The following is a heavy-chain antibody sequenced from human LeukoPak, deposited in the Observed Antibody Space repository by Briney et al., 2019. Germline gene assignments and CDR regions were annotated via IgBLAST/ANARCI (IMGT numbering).Heavy chain of an antibody. D-gene: IGHD3-3*01. CDR2: ISGSGGST. CDR3: AKANYDFWSGYLFPFDY. Sequence: PGGSLRLSCAASGFTFSSYAMSWVRQAPGKGLEWVSAISGSGGSTYYADSVKGRFTISRDNSKNTLYLQMNSLRAEDTAVYYCAKANYDFWSGYLFPFDYWGQGTLVTVSP. J-gene: IGHJ4*02. V-gene: IGHV3-23*01. CDR1: GFTFSSYA.